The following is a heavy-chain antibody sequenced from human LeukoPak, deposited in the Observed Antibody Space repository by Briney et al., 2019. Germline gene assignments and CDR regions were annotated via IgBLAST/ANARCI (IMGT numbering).Heavy chain of an antibody. CDR2: TYYRSKWYN. CDR1: GDSVSSNSAA. Sequence: SQTLSLTCAISGDSVSSNSAAWNWIRQSPSRGLEWLGRTYYRSKWYNDYAVSVKSRITINPDTSKNQFSLQLNSVTPEDTAVYYCARDYDILTGYSLGIDYWGQGALVTVSS. D-gene: IGHD3-9*01. V-gene: IGHV6-1*01. J-gene: IGHJ4*02. CDR3: ARDYDILTGYSLGIDY.